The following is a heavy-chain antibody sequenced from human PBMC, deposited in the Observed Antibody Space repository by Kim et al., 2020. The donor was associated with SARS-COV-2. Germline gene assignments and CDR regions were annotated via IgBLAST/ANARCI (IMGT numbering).Heavy chain of an antibody. CDR3: SRDLSSFYYFDY. Sequence: GGSLRLSCAASGFTFSFYGMHWVRQAPGKGLEWVAVMWYDGSTKYYADSVKGRFTISRDNSKNTLYLQMNSLRAEDTAVYYCSRDLSSFYYFDYWGQGT. CDR2: MWYDGSTK. CDR1: GFTFSFYG. J-gene: IGHJ4*02. V-gene: IGHV3-33*01.